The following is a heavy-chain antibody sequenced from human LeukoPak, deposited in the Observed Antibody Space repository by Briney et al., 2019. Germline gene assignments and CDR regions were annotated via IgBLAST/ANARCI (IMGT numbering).Heavy chain of an antibody. CDR2: IYYRGST. CDR1: GGSISSSSYY. Sequence: PSETLSLTCTVSGGSISSSSYYWGWIRQPPGKGLEWIGSIYYRGSTYYNPSLKSRVTISVDTSRNQFSLKLSSVTAADTAVYSCAKLRYDSTGYPGGFDYWGQGTLVTVSS. V-gene: IGHV4-39*01. D-gene: IGHD3-22*01. CDR3: AKLRYDSTGYPGGFDY. J-gene: IGHJ4*02.